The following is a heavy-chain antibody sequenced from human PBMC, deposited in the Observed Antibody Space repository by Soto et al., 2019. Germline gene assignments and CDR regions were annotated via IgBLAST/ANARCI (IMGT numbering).Heavy chain of an antibody. CDR1: GYTFTSYG. Sequence: QVQLVQSGAEVKKPGASVKVSCKASGYTFTSYGISWVRQAPGQGLEWMGWISAYNGNTKYAQKLQGRVTLITDTYTSTAYREVRSLRSDDTAVYYCARDLAVGLVDYWGQGTLVTVSS. CDR3: ARDLAVGLVDY. J-gene: IGHJ4*02. D-gene: IGHD6-19*01. V-gene: IGHV1-18*01. CDR2: ISAYNGNT.